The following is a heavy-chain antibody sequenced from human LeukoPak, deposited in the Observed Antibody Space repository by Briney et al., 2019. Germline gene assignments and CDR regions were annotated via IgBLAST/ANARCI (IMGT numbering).Heavy chain of an antibody. Sequence: GGSLRLSCAASGLTFSSYWMSWVRQAPGKGLEWVANIKQDGSEKYYVDSVKGRFTISRDNAKNSLYLQMNSLSAEDTAVYYCARRYDFWSGYYSIDYWGQGTLVTVSS. D-gene: IGHD3-3*01. V-gene: IGHV3-7*01. CDR1: GLTFSSYW. J-gene: IGHJ4*02. CDR2: IKQDGSEK. CDR3: ARRYDFWSGYYSIDY.